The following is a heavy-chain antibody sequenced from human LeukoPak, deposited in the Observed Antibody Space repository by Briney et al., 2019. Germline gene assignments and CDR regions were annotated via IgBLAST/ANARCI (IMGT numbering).Heavy chain of an antibody. CDR3: ARDVGVVVPAASSLDY. D-gene: IGHD2-2*01. CDR2: INTNSGGT. CDR1: GYTFTRYY. V-gene: IGHV1-2*02. Sequence: ASVKVSCTASGYTFTRYYMHWVRQAPGQGLEWMGWINTNSGGTNYAQKFQGRVTMTTDTSTSTAYMELRSLRSDDTAVYYCARDVGVVVPAASSLDYWGQGTLVTVSS. J-gene: IGHJ4*02.